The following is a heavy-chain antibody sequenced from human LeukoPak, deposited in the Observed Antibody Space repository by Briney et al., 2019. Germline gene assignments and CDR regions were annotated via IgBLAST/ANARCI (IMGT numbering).Heavy chain of an antibody. D-gene: IGHD3-10*01. CDR2: INHSGST. J-gene: IGHJ4*02. CDR1: DYSISTDYY. Sequence: SETLSLTCTVSDYSISTDYYWGWIRQPPGKGLEWVGSINHSGSTYYNPSLKSRVTISVDTSKNQFSLKLSSVTAADTAVYYCARSYGSGSYYNVNYWGQGTLVTVSS. CDR3: ARSYGSGSYYNVNY. V-gene: IGHV4-38-2*02.